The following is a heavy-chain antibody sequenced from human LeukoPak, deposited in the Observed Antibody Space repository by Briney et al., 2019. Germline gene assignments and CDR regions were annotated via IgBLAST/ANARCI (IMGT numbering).Heavy chain of an antibody. CDR2: INPSGGST. Sequence: ASVKVSCXASGYTFTSYYMYWVRQAPGQGLEWMGIINPSGGSTSYAQKFQGRVTMTRDTSTSTVYMELSSLRSEDTAVYYCAREGSSGWDYWGQGTLVTVSS. D-gene: IGHD6-19*01. V-gene: IGHV1-46*01. CDR1: GYTFTSYY. CDR3: AREGSSGWDY. J-gene: IGHJ4*02.